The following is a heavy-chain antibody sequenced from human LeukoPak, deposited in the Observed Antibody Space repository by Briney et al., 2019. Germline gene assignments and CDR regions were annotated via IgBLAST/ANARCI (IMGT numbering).Heavy chain of an antibody. V-gene: IGHV4-34*01. CDR3: ARQVPPWFGELFFSASFDP. D-gene: IGHD3-10*01. CDR1: GGSFSGYY. J-gene: IGHJ5*02. CDR2: INHSGST. Sequence: SETLSLTCAVYGGSFSGYYWSWIRQPPGKGLEWIGEINHSGSTNYNPSLKSRVTISVDTSKNQFSLRLSSVTAADTAVYYCARQVPPWFGELFFSASFDPWGQGTLVTVSS.